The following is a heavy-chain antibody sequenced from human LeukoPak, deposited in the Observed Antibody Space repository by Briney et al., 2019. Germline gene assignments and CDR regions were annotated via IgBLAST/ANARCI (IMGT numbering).Heavy chain of an antibody. Sequence: SETLSLTCAVYGDSFNAYLWNWIRQAPGKQLEYIGEINHRGSSHYNPSLKTRVTLSVDTSKNQFSLRLTSVTAADTAVYFCARGSSFDGYCSAGACDAGYYDIWGQGTPVIVSS. CDR3: ARGSSFDGYCSAGACDAGYYDI. CDR1: GDSFNAYL. V-gene: IGHV4-34*01. D-gene: IGHD2-15*01. CDR2: INHRGSS. J-gene: IGHJ4*02.